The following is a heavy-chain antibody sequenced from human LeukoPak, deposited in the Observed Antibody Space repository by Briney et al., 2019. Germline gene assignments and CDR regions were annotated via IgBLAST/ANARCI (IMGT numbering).Heavy chain of an antibody. CDR1: GGSFSGYY. D-gene: IGHD3-10*01. CDR3: ASGSYSFYYFDY. V-gene: IGHV4-34*01. CDR2: INHSGST. Sequence: SETLSLTCAVYGGSFSGYYWSWIRQPPGKGLEWIGEINHSGSTNYNPSLKSRVTISLDTSKNQFSLKLSSVTAADTAVYYCASGSYSFYYFDYWGQETLVTVSS. J-gene: IGHJ4*02.